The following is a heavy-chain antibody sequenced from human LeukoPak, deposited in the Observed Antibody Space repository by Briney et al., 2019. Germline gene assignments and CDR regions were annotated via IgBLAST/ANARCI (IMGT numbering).Heavy chain of an antibody. Sequence: SETLSLTCTVSGGSISSYCWSWIRQPPGKGLEWIGYIYYSGSTNYNPSLKSRVTISVDTSKNQFSLKLSSVTAADTAVYYCAREVGATGFDYWGQGTLVTVSS. CDR1: GGSISSYC. J-gene: IGHJ4*02. V-gene: IGHV4-59*01. CDR3: AREVGATGFDY. D-gene: IGHD1-26*01. CDR2: IYYSGST.